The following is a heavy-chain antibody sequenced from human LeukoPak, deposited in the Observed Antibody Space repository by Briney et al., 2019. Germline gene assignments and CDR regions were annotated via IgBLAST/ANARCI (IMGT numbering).Heavy chain of an antibody. CDR1: GGSISSSSYY. D-gene: IGHD6-6*01. CDR3: ASAEGAPYSSSPGGFDY. J-gene: IGHJ4*02. Sequence: PSKTLSLTCTVSGGSISSSSYYWGWIRQPPGKGLEWIGSIYYSGSTYYNPSLKSRVTISVDTSKNQFSLKLSSVTAADTAVYYCASAEGAPYSSSPGGFDYWGQGTLVTVSS. V-gene: IGHV4-39*01. CDR2: IYYSGST.